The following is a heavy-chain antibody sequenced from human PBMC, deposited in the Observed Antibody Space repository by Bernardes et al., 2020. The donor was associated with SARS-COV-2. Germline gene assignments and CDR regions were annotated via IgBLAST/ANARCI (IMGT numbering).Heavy chain of an antibody. D-gene: IGHD3-16*01. V-gene: IGHV4-34*01. J-gene: IGHJ2*01. CDR1: GGSLSGYY. Sequence: SETLSLNCAVYGGSLSGYYWNRIRQAPGKGLEWSGEINYSGSTNYNPSLKSRVTISVDTSKHQFSLKLNSVTAADTAVYYCARAVWGIWYFDLWGRGTLVTVSS. CDR3: ARAVWGIWYFDL. CDR2: INYSGST.